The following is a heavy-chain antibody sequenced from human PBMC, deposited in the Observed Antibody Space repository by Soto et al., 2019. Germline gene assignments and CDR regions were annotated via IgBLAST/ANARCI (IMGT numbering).Heavy chain of an antibody. J-gene: IGHJ4*02. CDR3: AKVRSDYLWYFDY. D-gene: IGHD4-17*01. V-gene: IGHV3-23*01. Sequence: GGSLRLSCAASGFTFSSNAMSWVRQAPGKGLEWVSTISGSGTTTYYADPVKGRFTISRDNSKNTLYLQMNSLRAEDTAVYYCAKVRSDYLWYFDYWGQGTLVTVSS. CDR1: GFTFSSNA. CDR2: ISGSGTTT.